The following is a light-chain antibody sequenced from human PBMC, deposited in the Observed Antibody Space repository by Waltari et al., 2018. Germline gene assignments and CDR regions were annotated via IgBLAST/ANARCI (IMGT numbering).Light chain of an antibody. CDR2: SNN. V-gene: IGLV1-44*01. CDR1: SSNIGSNT. CDR3: AVWDDSLNGVV. Sequence: QSVLTQPPSASGSPGPRVTISCSGSSSNIGSNTVNWYQHLPGTAPKLRIYSNNHRPSGVPDRFSGSKSGTSASLAIGGLQSEDEADYYCAVWDDSLNGVVFGGGTKLTVL. J-gene: IGLJ2*01.